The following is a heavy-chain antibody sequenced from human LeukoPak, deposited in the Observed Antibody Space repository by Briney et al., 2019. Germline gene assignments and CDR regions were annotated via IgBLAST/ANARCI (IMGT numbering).Heavy chain of an antibody. D-gene: IGHD2-15*01. V-gene: IGHV4-39*01. CDR3: ARGYCTGGNCYSPPDY. Sequence: SETLSLTCTVPGGSISSSRSYWGWVRQPPAKGLEWFGTIYSSGNTYYRTPLKRRVTISVDTSKKQFSLGLSSVTAADTAVYYCARGYCTGGNCYSPPDYWGQGILVTVPS. CDR2: IYSSGNT. CDR1: GGSISSSRSY. J-gene: IGHJ4*02.